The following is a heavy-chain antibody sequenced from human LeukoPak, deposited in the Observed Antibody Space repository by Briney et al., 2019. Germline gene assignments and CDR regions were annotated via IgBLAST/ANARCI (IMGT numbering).Heavy chain of an antibody. V-gene: IGHV3-30*02. CDR1: GFTFSSSG. CDR2: IRYDGSNK. J-gene: IGHJ4*02. CDR3: VKVGLVAARPNNFDC. Sequence: GGSLRLSCAASGFTFSSSGMHWVRQAPGKGPEWVEFIRYDGSNKDYADSVKGRFTISRDNSKNTLYLQMNSLRAEDTALYYCVKVGLVAARPNNFDCWGQGTLVTVSS. D-gene: IGHD6-6*01.